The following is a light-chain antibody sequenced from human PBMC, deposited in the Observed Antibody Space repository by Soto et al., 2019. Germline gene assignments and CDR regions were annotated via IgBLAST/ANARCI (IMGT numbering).Light chain of an antibody. CDR1: QSVGGN. CDR3: QQYNNWPPWT. J-gene: IGKJ1*01. Sequence: EIVMTQSPATLSVSPGERATLSCRASQSVGGNLAWYQQKPGQPPRLLIYAASSRPTGIPARFSGSGSGTEFILTISSLQSEDFAVYYCQQYNNWPPWTFGQGTKVEIK. CDR2: AAS. V-gene: IGKV3-15*01.